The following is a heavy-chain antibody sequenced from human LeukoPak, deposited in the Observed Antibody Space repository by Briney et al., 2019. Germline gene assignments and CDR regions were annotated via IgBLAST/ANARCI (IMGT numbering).Heavy chain of an antibody. CDR1: GGSFSGYY. D-gene: IGHD2-2*01. V-gene: IGHV4-34*01. CDR2: INHSGST. J-gene: IGHJ6*02. Sequence: SETLPHTCAVYGGSFSGYYWSWIRQPPGKGLEWIGEINHSGSTNYNPSLKSRVTISVDTSKNQFSLKLSSVTAADTAVYYCARVRDYRVVPAATPKKDYYYYYGMDVWGQGTTVTVSS. CDR3: ARVRDYRVVPAATPKKDYYYYYGMDV.